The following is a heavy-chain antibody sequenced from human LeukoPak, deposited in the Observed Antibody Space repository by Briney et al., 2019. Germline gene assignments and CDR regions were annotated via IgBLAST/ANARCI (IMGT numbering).Heavy chain of an antibody. Sequence: GRSLRLSCAASGFTFSSYAMHWVRQAPGKGLEWVAVISYDGSNKYYADSVKGRFTISRDNSKNTLSLQMNSLRAEDTAIYYCAKRPAAVRGVIPYVDYWGQGTLVTVSS. V-gene: IGHV3-30-3*02. J-gene: IGHJ4*02. CDR3: AKRPAAVRGVIPYVDY. D-gene: IGHD3-10*02. CDR2: ISYDGSNK. CDR1: GFTFSSYA.